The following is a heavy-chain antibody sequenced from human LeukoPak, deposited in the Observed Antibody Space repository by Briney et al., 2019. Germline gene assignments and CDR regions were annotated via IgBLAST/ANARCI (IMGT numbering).Heavy chain of an antibody. V-gene: IGHV3-30-3*01. CDR3: ARDPTSSSWYYYYYMDV. Sequence: GGSLRLSCAASGFTFSSYAMHWVRQAPGKGLEWVAVISYDGSNKYYADSVKGRFTISRDNSKNTLYLQMNSLRAEDTAVYYCARDPTSSSWYYYYYMDVWGKGTTVTVSS. CDR2: ISYDGSNK. D-gene: IGHD6-13*01. J-gene: IGHJ6*03. CDR1: GFTFSSYA.